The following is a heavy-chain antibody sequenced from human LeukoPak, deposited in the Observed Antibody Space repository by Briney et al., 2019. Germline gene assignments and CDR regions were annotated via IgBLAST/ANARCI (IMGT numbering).Heavy chain of an antibody. CDR1: GYTFTSYY. D-gene: IGHD6-13*01. CDR3: ARSGGAAAGSDY. Sequence: ASVKVSCKASGYTFTSYYMHWVRQAPGQGLEWMGIINPSGGSTSYAQKFQGRVTMTRDMSTSTVYMELSRLRSEDTAVYYCARSGGAAAGSDYWGQGTLVTVSS. CDR2: INPSGGST. J-gene: IGHJ4*02. V-gene: IGHV1-46*01.